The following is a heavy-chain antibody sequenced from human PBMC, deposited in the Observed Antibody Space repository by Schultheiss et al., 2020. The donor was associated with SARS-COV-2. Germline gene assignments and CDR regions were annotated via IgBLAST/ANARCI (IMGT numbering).Heavy chain of an antibody. Sequence: GSLRLSCAVYGGSFSGYYWSWIRQPPGKGLEWIGYMYYTGSTNYNPSLKSRVTISVDTSKNQFSLKLSSVTAADTAVYYCARDRDSSAWYWSGLDVWGQGTTVTVSS. J-gene: IGHJ6*02. D-gene: IGHD6-19*01. V-gene: IGHV4-59*01. CDR1: GGSFSGYY. CDR2: MYYTGST. CDR3: ARDRDSSAWYWSGLDV.